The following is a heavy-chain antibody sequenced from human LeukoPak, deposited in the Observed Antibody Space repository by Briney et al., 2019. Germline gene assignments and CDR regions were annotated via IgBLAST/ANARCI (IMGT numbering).Heavy chain of an antibody. J-gene: IGHJ4*02. CDR3: ARITVADLYYFDY. Sequence: ASVKVSCKASGGTFSSYAISWVRQAPGQGLEWMGGIIPIFGTANYAQKFQGRVTITADESTSTAYMELSSLRSEDTAVYYCARITVADLYYFDYWGQGTLVTVSS. V-gene: IGHV1-69*13. CDR2: IIPIFGTA. CDR1: GGTFSSYA. D-gene: IGHD6-19*01.